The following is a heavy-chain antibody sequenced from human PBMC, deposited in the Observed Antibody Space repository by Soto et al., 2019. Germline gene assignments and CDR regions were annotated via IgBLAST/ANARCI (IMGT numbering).Heavy chain of an antibody. J-gene: IGHJ4*02. V-gene: IGHV1-18*01. CDR1: GYTFSTFG. D-gene: IGHD4-17*01. Sequence: ASVNVSCKPSGYTFSTFGITWVRQAPGQGLEWMGWINTDNGDTNYAKNFQGRVAMTTDTSTNTAYMGLRSLRYDDTGVYYCATVFTSAGTGDLGKWGQVTPVTV. CDR3: ATVFTSAGTGDLGK. CDR2: INTDNGDT.